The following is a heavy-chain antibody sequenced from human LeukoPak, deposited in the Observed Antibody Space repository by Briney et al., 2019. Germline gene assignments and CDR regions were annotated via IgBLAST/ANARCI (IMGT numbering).Heavy chain of an antibody. V-gene: IGHV3-23*01. Sequence: GGSLRLSCAASGFTFSTYTMYWVRHPPGKRLEWVSIIGNNGGGIHYADSVKGRFTISRDNFKNAPYLQMNSLRVEDTAVYYCAIDPNWGTHSWGQGVLVTVSS. D-gene: IGHD7-27*01. CDR1: GFTFSTYT. CDR3: AIDPNWGTHS. CDR2: IGNNGGGI. J-gene: IGHJ4*02.